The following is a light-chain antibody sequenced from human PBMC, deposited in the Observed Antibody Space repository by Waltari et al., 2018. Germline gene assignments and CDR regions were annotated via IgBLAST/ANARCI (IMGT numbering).Light chain of an antibody. V-gene: IGLV2-14*03. CDR3: SSYTSSNTVL. J-gene: IGLJ2*01. CDR1: SSDAGGYNY. CDR2: DVD. Sequence: QSALTQPASVSGSPGQSITISCTGTSSDAGGYNYVSWYQQHPGKAPKLMIYDVDKRPSGVSYRFSGSKSGNTASLTISGLQADDEADYYCSSYTSSNTVLFGGGTRLTVL.